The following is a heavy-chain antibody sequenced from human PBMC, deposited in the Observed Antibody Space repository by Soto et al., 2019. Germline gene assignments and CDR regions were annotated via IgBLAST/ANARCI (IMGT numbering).Heavy chain of an antibody. J-gene: IGHJ1*01. V-gene: IGHV4-30-4*01. CDR2: IYYSGST. Sequence: QVQLQESGPGLVKPSQTLSLTCTVSGGSISSGDYYWSWIRQPPGKGLEWIGYIYYSGSTYYNPSLKSXXTXSXXTSKNQFSLKLSSVTAADTAVYYCAREGNDYSISDWGQGTLVTVSS. CDR1: GGSISSGDYY. D-gene: IGHD2-15*01. CDR3: AREGNDYSISD.